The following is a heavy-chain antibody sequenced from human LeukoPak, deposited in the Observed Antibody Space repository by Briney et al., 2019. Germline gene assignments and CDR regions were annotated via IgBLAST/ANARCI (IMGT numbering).Heavy chain of an antibody. CDR2: ISWDSGSQ. Sequence: GGSLRLSCVGSGFSLDDYAMHWVRQVPGKGLEWVSSISWDSGSQAYADSVRGRFTISRDNAKNSLYLQMNSLRPEDTAFYYCIKDMGFDLLKDAFHVWGQGTLVTVSS. CDR3: IKDMGFDLLKDAFHV. V-gene: IGHV3-9*01. CDR1: GFSLDDYA. D-gene: IGHD3-9*01. J-gene: IGHJ3*01.